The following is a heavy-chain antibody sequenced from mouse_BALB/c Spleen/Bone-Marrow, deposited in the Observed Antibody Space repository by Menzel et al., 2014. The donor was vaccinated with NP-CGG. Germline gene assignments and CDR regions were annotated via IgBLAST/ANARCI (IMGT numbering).Heavy chain of an antibody. Sequence: VQLQQSGPELAKPGASVKISCKASGYSFXGYFMNWVMQSHGKSLEWIGRINPYNGDTFYNQKFKGKATLTVDKSSSTAHMELRSLASEDSAVYYCTRVTTDWYFDVWGAGTTVTVSS. CDR2: INPYNGDT. J-gene: IGHJ1*01. CDR3: TRVTTDWYFDV. CDR1: GYSFXGYF. D-gene: IGHD1-1*01. V-gene: IGHV1-20*02.